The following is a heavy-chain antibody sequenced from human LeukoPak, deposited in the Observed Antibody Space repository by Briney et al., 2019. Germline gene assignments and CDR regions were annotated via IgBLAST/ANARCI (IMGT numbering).Heavy chain of an antibody. V-gene: IGHV4-31*03. CDR2: IYYSGST. CDR1: GGSISSGGYY. Sequence: PSETLSLTYTVSGGSISSGGYYWSWIRQHPGKGLEWIGYIYYSGSTYYNPSLKSRVTISVDTSKNQFSLKLSSVTAADTAVYYCARDHAATDYGDPMVGFDPWGQGTLVTVSS. CDR3: ARDHAATDYGDPMVGFDP. D-gene: IGHD4-17*01. J-gene: IGHJ5*02.